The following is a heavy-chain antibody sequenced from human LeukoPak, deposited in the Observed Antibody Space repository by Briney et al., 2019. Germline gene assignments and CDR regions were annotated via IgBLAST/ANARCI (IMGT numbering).Heavy chain of an antibody. D-gene: IGHD3-22*01. CDR1: GVTFSSYW. J-gene: IGHJ4*02. Sequence: GGSLRLSCAASGVTFSSYWMSWVRQAPGKGLEWVANIKEDGSEKYYVDSVKGRFTISRDNAKNSLYLQINSLRAEDTAVYYCARGRFNYDSSGYSSFYHWGQGTLVTVSP. CDR3: ARGRFNYDSSGYSSFYH. V-gene: IGHV3-7*01. CDR2: IKEDGSEK.